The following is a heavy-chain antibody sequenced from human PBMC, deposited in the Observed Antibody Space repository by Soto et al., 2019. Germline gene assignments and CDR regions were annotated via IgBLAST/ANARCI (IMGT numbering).Heavy chain of an antibody. J-gene: IGHJ6*02. V-gene: IGHV4-59*01. CDR1: GGSFSGYY. D-gene: IGHD5-18*01. Sequence: SETLSLTCAVYGGSFSGYYLSLIRQPPGKGLDWIGYIYYSGSTNYNPSLKSRVIISVDTSKNQFSLKLSSVTAADTAVYYCARPLYSYGPMDVWGQGTTVT. CDR3: ARPLYSYGPMDV. CDR2: IYYSGST.